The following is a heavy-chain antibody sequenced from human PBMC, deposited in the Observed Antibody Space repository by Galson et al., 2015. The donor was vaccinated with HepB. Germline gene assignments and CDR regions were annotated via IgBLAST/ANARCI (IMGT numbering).Heavy chain of an antibody. Sequence: SVKVSCKASGGTFSSYAISWVRQAPGQGLEWMGGIIPIFGTANYAQKFQGRVTITADGSTSTAYMELSSLRSEDTAVYYCARAGVDRSGSLPGLHSSDYYYYYGMDVWGQGTTVTVSS. CDR2: IIPIFGTA. J-gene: IGHJ6*02. V-gene: IGHV1-69*13. D-gene: IGHD6-6*01. CDR1: GGTFSSYA. CDR3: ARAGVDRSGSLPGLHSSDYYYYYGMDV.